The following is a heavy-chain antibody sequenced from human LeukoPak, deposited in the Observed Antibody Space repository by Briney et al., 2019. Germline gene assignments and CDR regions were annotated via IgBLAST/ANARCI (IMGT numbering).Heavy chain of an antibody. D-gene: IGHD6-13*01. CDR2: ISGSGVTT. V-gene: IGHV3-23*01. J-gene: IGHJ4*02. CDR1: GFTFSSYV. CDR3: AKYRQQLVRLFDY. Sequence: GGSLRLSRADSGFTFSSYVMSWVRQAPGKGLEWVSSISGSGVTTYYADSVKGRFTISRDNSKNTLYLQMNSLRAEDTAVYYCAKYRQQLVRLFDYWGQGTLVTVSS.